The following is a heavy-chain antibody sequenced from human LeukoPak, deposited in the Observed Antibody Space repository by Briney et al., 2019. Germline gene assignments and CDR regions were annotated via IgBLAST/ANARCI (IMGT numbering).Heavy chain of an antibody. CDR2: IRNDESDE. J-gene: IGHJ4*02. D-gene: IGHD2-8*01. V-gene: IGHV3-30*02. CDR1: GFKFSSYG. CDR3: ASGAEGYCTTLGCHPFAS. Sequence: GGSLRLSCAVSGFKFSSYGMHWVRQAPGKGLEWVAFIRNDESDEKYRDSVKGRFTISRDNSKDTLYLQMNSLRVEDTAVYYCASGAEGYCTTLGCHPFASWGQGTLVTVSS.